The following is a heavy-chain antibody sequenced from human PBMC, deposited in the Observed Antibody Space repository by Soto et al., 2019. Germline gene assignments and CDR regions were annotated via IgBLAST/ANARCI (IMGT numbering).Heavy chain of an antibody. V-gene: IGHV3-9*01. Sequence: EVQLVASGGGLVQPGRSLRLSCAASGFTFDDYAMHWVRQAPGKGLEWVSGFSWNSGSIGYAVSVKGRFTISRDNAKNSLYLQMNSLRAEDTALYYCAKDMGQQLFGRDYLFDYWGQGTLVTVSS. CDR2: FSWNSGSI. CDR1: GFTFDDYA. CDR3: AKDMGQQLFGRDYLFDY. D-gene: IGHD6-13*01. J-gene: IGHJ4*02.